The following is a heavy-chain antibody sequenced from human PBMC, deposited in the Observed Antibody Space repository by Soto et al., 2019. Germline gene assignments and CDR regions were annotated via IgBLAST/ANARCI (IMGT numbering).Heavy chain of an antibody. CDR3: ARGRYSSSWFYYFDY. D-gene: IGHD6-13*01. CDR2: INHSGST. J-gene: IGHJ4*02. CDR1: GGSFSGYY. Sequence: LPETLSLTCAVYGGSFSGYYWSWIRQPPGKGLEWIGEINHSGSTNYNPSLKSRVTISVDTSKNQFSLKLSSVTAADTAVYYCARGRYSSSWFYYFDYWGQGTLVTVSS. V-gene: IGHV4-34*01.